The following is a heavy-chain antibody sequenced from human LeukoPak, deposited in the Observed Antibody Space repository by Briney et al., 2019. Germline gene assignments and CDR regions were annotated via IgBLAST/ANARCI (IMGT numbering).Heavy chain of an antibody. J-gene: IGHJ3*02. CDR2: INPSGGST. Sequence: GASVKVSCKASGYTFTRYYMHWVRQAPGQGLEWMGIINPSGGSTSYAQKFQGRVTMTRDTSTSTVYMELSSLRSEDTAVYYCARDKKNDFWSGRSDAFDIWGQGTMVTVSS. V-gene: IGHV1-46*01. CDR3: ARDKKNDFWSGRSDAFDI. CDR1: GYTFTRYY. D-gene: IGHD3-3*01.